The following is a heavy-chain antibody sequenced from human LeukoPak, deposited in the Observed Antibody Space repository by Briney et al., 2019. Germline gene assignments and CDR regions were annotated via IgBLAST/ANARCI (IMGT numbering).Heavy chain of an antibody. CDR1: GGSISSSFYY. CDR2: IYSSGSA. CDR3: QSRYLEWLLEY. V-gene: IGHV4-39*01. D-gene: IGHD3-3*01. Sequence: SETLSLTCPVSGGSISSSFYYWGWIRQPPGKGLEWIGSIYSSGSAYYNPSLKSRVTISVDTSKNQFSLRLSSVTAADTAVYYCQSRYLEWLLEYWGQGTLVTVSS. J-gene: IGHJ4*02.